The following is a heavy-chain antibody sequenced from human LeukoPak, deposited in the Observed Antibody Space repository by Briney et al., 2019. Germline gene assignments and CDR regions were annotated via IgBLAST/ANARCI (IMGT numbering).Heavy chain of an antibody. J-gene: IGHJ4*02. Sequence: ASVKVSCKTSGYTFTGYYIHCVRQAPGQGLEWMGWINPDSGGTNYAQKFQGRVTMTRDTSISTAYMELSRLTSDDTAVYYCAREGGNSAAFAFDYWGQGTLVTVSS. CDR3: AREGGNSAAFAFDY. CDR2: INPDSGGT. V-gene: IGHV1-2*02. CDR1: GYTFTGYY. D-gene: IGHD4-23*01.